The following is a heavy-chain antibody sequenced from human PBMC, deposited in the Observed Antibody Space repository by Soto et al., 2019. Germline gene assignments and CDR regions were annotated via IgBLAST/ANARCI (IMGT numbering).Heavy chain of an antibody. CDR3: AIFIVGATRGFDF. D-gene: IGHD1-26*01. CDR2: IYFSGSP. Sequence: SETLSLTCAVSGGSIINTNYYWGWVRQPPGKGLECIGSIYFSGSPYYNPSLKSRVTISVDTSKNQFSLKLSSVTAADTAVYYGAIFIVGATRGFDFWGRRTLVTVSS. V-gene: IGHV4-39*01. CDR1: GGSIINTNYY. J-gene: IGHJ4*02.